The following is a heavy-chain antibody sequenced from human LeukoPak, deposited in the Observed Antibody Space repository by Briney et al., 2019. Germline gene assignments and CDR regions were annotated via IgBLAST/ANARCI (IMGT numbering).Heavy chain of an antibody. CDR3: ARPVGAAAEWSHYYYYYGMDV. CDR1: GGTFSSYA. V-gene: IGHV1-69*04. D-gene: IGHD6-13*01. J-gene: IGHJ6*02. Sequence: SVTVSCKASGGTFSSYAISWVRQAPGQGLEWMGRIIPILGIANYAQKFQGRVTITADKSTSTAYMELSSLRSEDTAVYYCARPVGAAAEWSHYYYYYGMDVWGQGTTVTVSS. CDR2: IIPILGIA.